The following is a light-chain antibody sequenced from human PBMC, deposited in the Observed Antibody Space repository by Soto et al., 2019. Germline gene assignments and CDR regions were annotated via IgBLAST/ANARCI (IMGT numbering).Light chain of an antibody. Sequence: SYELTQPPSVSVSPGQTASITCSGDKFGDKYACWYQQKPGQSPVLVIYQDSKLPSGIPERFSGSNSRNTATLTIRGTQAMDEAYYYCQAWASSVVFGGGTKLTVL. J-gene: IGLJ2*01. V-gene: IGLV3-1*01. CDR3: QAWASSVV. CDR2: QDS. CDR1: KFGDKY.